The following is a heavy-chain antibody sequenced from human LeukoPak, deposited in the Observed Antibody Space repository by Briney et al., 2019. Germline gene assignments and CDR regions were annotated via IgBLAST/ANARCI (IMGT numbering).Heavy chain of an antibody. CDR1: GFTFTDFW. V-gene: IGHV3-7*01. D-gene: IGHD6-13*01. CDR2: IKEDSRAT. CDR3: ATTAATAGGPY. J-gene: IGHJ4*02. Sequence: GGSLRLSCAASGFTFTDFWMTWVRQAPGKGLEWVANIKEDSRATFYGASVKSRFTISRDNSKSSLYLQMNSLRVEDTAVYYCATTAATAGGPYWGQGTLVTVSS.